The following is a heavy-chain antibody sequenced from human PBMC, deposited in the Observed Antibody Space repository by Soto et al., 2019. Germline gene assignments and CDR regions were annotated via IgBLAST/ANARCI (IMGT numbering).Heavy chain of an antibody. Sequence: QVQLQESGPGLVKPSQTLSLTCTVSVGSISRGGYYWSWIRQHPGKGLEWMAYIYYSGDTDYNPSLKSRLTISVDTSKNQFSLYLRSVTVADTAVYYCATGTQGAAPYNWFDSWGQGTLVTVSS. CDR2: IYYSGDT. J-gene: IGHJ5*01. D-gene: IGHD2-15*01. CDR1: VGSISRGGYY. V-gene: IGHV4-31*03. CDR3: ATGTQGAAPYNWFDS.